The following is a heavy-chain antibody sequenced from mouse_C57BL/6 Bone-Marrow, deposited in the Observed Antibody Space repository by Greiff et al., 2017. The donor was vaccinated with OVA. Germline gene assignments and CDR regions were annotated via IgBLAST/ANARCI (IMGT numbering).Heavy chain of an antibody. Sequence: QVQLQQPGAELVLPGASVKLSCKASGYTFTSYWMHWVKQRPGQGLEWIGEIDPSDSYTNYNQKFKGKSTLTVDKSSSTAYMQLSSLTSEDSAVYYCARDYFDYWGEGTTLTVSS. CDR3: ARDYFDY. CDR2: IDPSDSYT. CDR1: GYTFTSYW. J-gene: IGHJ2*01. V-gene: IGHV1-69*01.